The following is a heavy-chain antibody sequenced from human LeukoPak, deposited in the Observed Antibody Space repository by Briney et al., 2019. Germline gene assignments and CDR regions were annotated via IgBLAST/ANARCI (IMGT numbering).Heavy chain of an antibody. J-gene: IGHJ4*02. Sequence: GGSLRLSCAASGFTFSDYYMSWIRQAPGKGLEWVSYISSSSSYTNYADSVKGRFTIPRDNAKNSLYLQMNSLRAGDTAVYYCARGPYSYNYDIPVDYFDYWGQGTLVTVSS. CDR2: ISSSSSYT. CDR1: GFTFSDYY. CDR3: ARGPYSYNYDIPVDYFDY. D-gene: IGHD3-9*01. V-gene: IGHV3-11*06.